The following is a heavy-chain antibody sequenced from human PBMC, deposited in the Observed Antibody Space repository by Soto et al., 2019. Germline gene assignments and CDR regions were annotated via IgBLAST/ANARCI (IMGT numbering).Heavy chain of an antibody. CDR1: GFTFHTYA. V-gene: IGHV3-23*01. CDR3: AKRGFDSGGWDYYALDV. D-gene: IGHD5-12*01. CDR2: ITGGGGRT. J-gene: IGHJ6*02. Sequence: GGSLRLSCAASGFTFHTYAMAWVRQAPEKGLEWVSAITGGGGRTYYADSVKGRFTISRDNCKNTLYLQMNSLRVEDTAVYYCAKRGFDSGGWDYYALDVWGQGTAVTVSS.